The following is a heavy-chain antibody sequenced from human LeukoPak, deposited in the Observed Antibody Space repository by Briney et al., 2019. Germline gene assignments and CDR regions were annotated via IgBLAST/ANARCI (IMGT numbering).Heavy chain of an antibody. D-gene: IGHD3-10*01. CDR2: ISGSGGST. CDR1: GFTFSSYA. V-gene: IGHV3-23*01. Sequence: AGGSLRLSCAASGFTFSSYAMSWVRQAPGKGLEWVSAISGSGGSTYYADSVKGRFTISRDNSKNTLYLQMDSLRAEDTAVHYCAKLIAVGDYDYWGQGTLVTVSS. J-gene: IGHJ4*02. CDR3: AKLIAVGDYDY.